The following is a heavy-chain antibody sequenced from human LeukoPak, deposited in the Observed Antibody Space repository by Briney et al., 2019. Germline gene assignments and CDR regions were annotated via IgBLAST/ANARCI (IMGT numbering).Heavy chain of an antibody. J-gene: IGHJ5*02. CDR3: AKEPYGSGSYYPNWFDP. CDR1: GFTFSSYG. V-gene: IGHV3-23*01. Sequence: PGGSLRLSCAASGFTFSSYGMSWVRQAPGKGLEWVSAISGSGGSTYYADPVKGRFTIYRDNSKNTLYLQMNSLRAEDTAVYYCAKEPYGSGSYYPNWFDPWGQGTLVTVSS. CDR2: ISGSGGST. D-gene: IGHD3-10*01.